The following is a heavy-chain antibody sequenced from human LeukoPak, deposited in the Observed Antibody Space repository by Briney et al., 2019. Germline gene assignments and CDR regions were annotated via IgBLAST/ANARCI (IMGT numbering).Heavy chain of an antibody. Sequence: SVKVSCKASGGTFSSYAISWVRQAPGQGLEWMGGIIPIFGTANYAQKFQGRVTMTRDMSTSTVYMELSSLRSEDTAVYYCARERGGNPNWFDPWGQGTLVTVSS. CDR1: GGTFSSYA. CDR2: IIPIFGTA. D-gene: IGHD1-14*01. J-gene: IGHJ5*02. CDR3: ARERGGNPNWFDP. V-gene: IGHV1-69*05.